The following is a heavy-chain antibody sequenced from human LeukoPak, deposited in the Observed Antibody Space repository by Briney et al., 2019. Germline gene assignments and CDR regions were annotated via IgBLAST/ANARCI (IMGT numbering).Heavy chain of an antibody. V-gene: IGHV3-11*01. CDR3: ARDGDYGDYSWGKAHFDY. J-gene: IGHJ4*02. Sequence: NPGGSLRLSCAASGFTFSDYYMSWIRQAPGKGLEWVSYISSSGSTIYYADSVKGRFTISRDNAKNSLYLQMNSLRAEDTAVYYCARDGDYGDYSWGKAHFDYWGQGTLVTVSS. D-gene: IGHD4-17*01. CDR2: ISSSGSTI. CDR1: GFTFSDYY.